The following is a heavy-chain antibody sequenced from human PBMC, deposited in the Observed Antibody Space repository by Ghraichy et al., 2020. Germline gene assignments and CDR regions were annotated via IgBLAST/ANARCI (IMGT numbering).Heavy chain of an antibody. J-gene: IGHJ5*02. D-gene: IGHD3-16*01. CDR2: LYDSGST. V-gene: IGHV4-59*01. CDR3: VRDWGSSSSGGLGP. Sequence: ESLNITCTVSGVSISTYYWSWIRQPPGKGLEWIGYLYDSGSTKYNPSLKSRVTISVDTSKNQLSLKLTSVTAADTAVYYCVRDWGSSSSGGLGPWGQGTLVTVSS. CDR1: GVSISTYY.